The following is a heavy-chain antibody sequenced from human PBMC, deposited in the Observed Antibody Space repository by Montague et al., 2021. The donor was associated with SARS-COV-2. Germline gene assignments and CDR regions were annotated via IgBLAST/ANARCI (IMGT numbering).Heavy chain of an antibody. V-gene: IGHV4-39*02. J-gene: IGHJ3*01. CDR1: GGSITNNIDY. Sequence: SETLSLTCTVSGGSITNNIDYWARIRQPPGKGLEWIGSIYYTGNTYYSPSLKSRVTISVVTSKNHFTLKLSSVTAAETAVYYCARLKRYFDSSGSPSAFDFWGQGTKVTVSS. CDR2: IYYTGNT. D-gene: IGHD3-22*01. CDR3: ARLKRYFDSSGSPSAFDF.